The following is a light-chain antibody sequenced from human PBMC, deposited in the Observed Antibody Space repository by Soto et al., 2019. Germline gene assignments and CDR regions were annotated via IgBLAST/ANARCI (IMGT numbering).Light chain of an antibody. CDR2: GNS. J-gene: IGLJ3*02. Sequence: QSVLTQPPSVSGAPGQRVTISCTGSSSNIGAGYDVHWYQQLPGTAPKLLIYGNSNRPSGVPDRFSGSTSGTSASLAITGLHAEDAADYYWQYDSSLRSGLVFGGGTKLTVL. CDR1: SSNIGAGYD. CDR3: QYDSSLRSGLV. V-gene: IGLV1-40*01.